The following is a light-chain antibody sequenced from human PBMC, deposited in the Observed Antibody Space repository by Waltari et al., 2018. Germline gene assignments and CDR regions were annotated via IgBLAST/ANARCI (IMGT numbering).Light chain of an antibody. V-gene: IGLV2-23*02. J-gene: IGLJ2*01. CDR2: EVT. CDR3: WSYAGSTTSVV. Sequence: QSALTQPASVSGSPGQSITISCTGTSSDVGGYTLVSWYQKYPGKAPKLMIYEVTKRPSGVSNRFSGSKSGNTAALTISGLQAEDEADYYCWSYAGSTTSVVFGGGTKLTVL. CDR1: SSDVGGYTL.